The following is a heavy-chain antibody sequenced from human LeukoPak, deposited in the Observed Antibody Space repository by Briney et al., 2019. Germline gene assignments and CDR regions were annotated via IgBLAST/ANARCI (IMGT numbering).Heavy chain of an antibody. CDR1: GGSFSGYY. V-gene: IGHV4-34*01. CDR2: IYYSGST. CDR3: ARQMDTAMVTYYYYYYMDV. Sequence: SETLSLTCAVYGGSFSGYYWSWIRQPPGKGLEWIGSIYYSGSTYYNPSLKSRVTISVDTSKNQFSLKLSSVTAADTAVYYCARQMDTAMVTYYYYYYMDVWGKGTTVTISS. J-gene: IGHJ6*03. D-gene: IGHD5-18*01.